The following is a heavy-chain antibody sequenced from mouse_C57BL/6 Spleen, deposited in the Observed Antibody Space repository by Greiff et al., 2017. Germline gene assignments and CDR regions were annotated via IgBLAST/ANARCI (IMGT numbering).Heavy chain of an antibody. CDR1: GFTFTSYW. Sequence: QVQLQQPGAGLVRPGSSVKLSCTASGFTFTSYWMHWVRQRPIQGLEWIGNIDPSDSETHYNQKFKDKATLTVDKSSSTAYMQLSSLTSEDSAVYYFARGDDYLDYWGQGTTLTVSS. V-gene: IGHV1-52*01. CDR2: IDPSDSET. CDR3: ARGDDYLDY. D-gene: IGHD2-3*01. J-gene: IGHJ2*01.